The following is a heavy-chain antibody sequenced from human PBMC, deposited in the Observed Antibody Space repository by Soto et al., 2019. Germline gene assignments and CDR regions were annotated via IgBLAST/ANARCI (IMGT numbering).Heavy chain of an antibody. Sequence: PGGSLRLSCAAFGFTFSTYGMHWVRQAPGKGLEWVAVIWYDGSKIYYADSVKGRFTISRDNSKSTLYLQMNSLRAEDTAVYYCARPLEQHQLGFGMDVWGQGSPVTVSS. CDR3: ARPLEQHQLGFGMDV. CDR2: IWYDGSKI. J-gene: IGHJ6*02. D-gene: IGHD6-13*01. CDR1: GFTFSTYG. V-gene: IGHV3-33*01.